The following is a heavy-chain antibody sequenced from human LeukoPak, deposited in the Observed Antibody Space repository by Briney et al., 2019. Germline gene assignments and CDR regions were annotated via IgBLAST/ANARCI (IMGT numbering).Heavy chain of an antibody. V-gene: IGHV1-24*01. D-gene: IGHD3-10*01. J-gene: IGHJ4*02. CDR1: GYTLTELS. CDR3: ATGGRGYYFDY. CDR2: FDPEDGET. Sequence: ASVKVSCKVSGYTLTELSMHWVRQAPGKGLEWMGGFDPEDGETIYAQKFQGRVTMTGDTSTDTAYMELSSLRSEDTAVYYCATGGRGYYFDYWGQGTLVTVSS.